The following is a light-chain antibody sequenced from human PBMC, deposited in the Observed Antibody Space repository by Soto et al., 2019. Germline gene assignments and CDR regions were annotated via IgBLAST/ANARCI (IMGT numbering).Light chain of an antibody. V-gene: IGLV2-23*03. CDR2: EGS. CDR3: CSYAGSSTFT. J-gene: IGLJ2*01. Sequence: QSALTQPASVSGSPGQSITISCTGTSSDVGSYNLVSWYQQHPGKAPELMIYEGSKRPSGVSNRFSGSKSGNTASLTISGLQAEDEADYYCCSYAGSSTFTFGGGTKVTVL. CDR1: SSDVGSYNL.